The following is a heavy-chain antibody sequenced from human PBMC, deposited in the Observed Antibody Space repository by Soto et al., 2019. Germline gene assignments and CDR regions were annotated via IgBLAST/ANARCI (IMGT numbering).Heavy chain of an antibody. J-gene: IGHJ6*02. CDR1: GSTFSTYW. CDR2: IKQDGSEK. Sequence: GGSLRLSCVASGSTFSTYWMSWVRQAPGKGLEWVANIKQDGSEKYYVASVKGRFTISRDNAKNSVYLQINSLRAEDTAVYFCARDCSGGSCYPGMDVWGQGTTVTVSS. CDR3: ARDCSGGSCYPGMDV. V-gene: IGHV3-7*01. D-gene: IGHD2-15*01.